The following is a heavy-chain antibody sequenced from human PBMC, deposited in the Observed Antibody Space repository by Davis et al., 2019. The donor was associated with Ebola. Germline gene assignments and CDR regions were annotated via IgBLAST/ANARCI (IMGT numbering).Heavy chain of an antibody. CDR3: TRAMTGTTGRAFDY. J-gene: IGHJ4*02. CDR1: GDSVSSNSAA. D-gene: IGHD1-1*01. V-gene: IGHV6-1*01. CDR2: TYYRSKWYN. Sequence: LRLSCAISGDSVSSNSAAWNWIRQSPSRGLEWLGRTYYRSKWYNDYALSVKSRITINPDTSKNQFSLQLNSVTPEDTAVYYCTRAMTGTTGRAFDYWGQGTLVTVSS.